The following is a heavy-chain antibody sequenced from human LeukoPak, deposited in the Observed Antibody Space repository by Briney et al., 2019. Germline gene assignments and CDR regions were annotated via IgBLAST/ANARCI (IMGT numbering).Heavy chain of an antibody. CDR2: INTNTGNP. J-gene: IGHJ4*02. D-gene: IGHD3-22*01. CDR3: AGDSSGYYYTSFDY. Sequence: ASVKVSCKASGYTFTSYAMNWVRQAPGQGLEWMGWINTNTGNPTYAQGFTGRFVFSLDTSVSTAYLQISSLKAEDTAVYYCAGDSSGYYYTSFDYWGQGTLVTVSS. V-gene: IGHV7-4-1*02. CDR1: GYTFTSYA.